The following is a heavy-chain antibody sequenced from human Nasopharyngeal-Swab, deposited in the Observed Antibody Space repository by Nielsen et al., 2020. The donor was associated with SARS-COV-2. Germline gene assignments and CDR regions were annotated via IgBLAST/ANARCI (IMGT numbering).Heavy chain of an antibody. CDR3: ASYIYTSGSSL. V-gene: IGHV4-59*01. CDR2: IYHSGTT. Sequence: SETLSLTCTVSGGSMRSYYWNWIRQPPGKGLEWIGYIYHSGTTNYNTSLKSRVIISIDTSKNQFSLRLSSVTAADTAVYYCASYIYTSGSSLWGQGTLVTVSS. CDR1: GGSMRSYY. J-gene: IGHJ4*02. D-gene: IGHD3-10*01.